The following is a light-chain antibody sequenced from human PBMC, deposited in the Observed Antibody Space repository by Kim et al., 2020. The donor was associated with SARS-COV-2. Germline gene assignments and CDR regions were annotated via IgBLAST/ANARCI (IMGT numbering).Light chain of an antibody. V-gene: IGLV1-40*01. J-gene: IGLJ3*02. CDR1: SSNVGAGYD. CDR2: GNS. CDR3: QSYDSSLSGWV. Sequence: GVNLACTRSSSNVGAGYDVHWYQQIPGTAPKLLLYGNSNRPSGVPDRFSGSKSGTSASLAITGLQAEDEADYYCQSYDSSLSGWVFGGGTQLTVL.